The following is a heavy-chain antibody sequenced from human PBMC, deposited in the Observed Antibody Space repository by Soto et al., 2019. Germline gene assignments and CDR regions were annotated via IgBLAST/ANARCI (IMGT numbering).Heavy chain of an antibody. CDR1: GGSISSGDYY. J-gene: IGHJ4*02. V-gene: IGHV4-31*03. D-gene: IGHD6-13*01. CDR2: IYYSGST. CDR3: AREGRIAAAGRVDY. Sequence: PSETLSLTCTVSGGSISSGDYYWTWIRQVPGKGLEWIGYIYYSGSTYYNPSLKSRVAMSVNTSKNQFSLKLSSVNAADTAIYYCAREGRIAAAGRVDYWGQGTLVTVSS.